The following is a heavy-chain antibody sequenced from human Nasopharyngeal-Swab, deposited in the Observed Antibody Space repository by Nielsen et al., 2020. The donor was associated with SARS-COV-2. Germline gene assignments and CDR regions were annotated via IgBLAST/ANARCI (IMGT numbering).Heavy chain of an antibody. CDR3: ARCLYDSSGYDEILFDY. CDR1: GFTFSSYS. Sequence: GGSLRLYCAASGFTFSSYSMNWVRQAPGKGLEWVSSISSSSSYIYYADSVKGRFTISRDNAKNSLYLQMNSLRAEDTAVCYCARCLYDSSGYDEILFDYWGQGTLVTVSS. J-gene: IGHJ4*02. D-gene: IGHD3-22*01. CDR2: ISSSSSYI. V-gene: IGHV3-21*01.